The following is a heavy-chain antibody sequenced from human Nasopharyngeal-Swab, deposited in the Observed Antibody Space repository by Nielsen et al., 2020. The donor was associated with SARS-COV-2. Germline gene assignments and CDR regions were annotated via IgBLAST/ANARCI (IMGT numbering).Heavy chain of an antibody. V-gene: IGHV3-21*01. CDR2: ISGSGSYV. Sequence: GGSLRLSCAASGFTFNSYSMIWVRQVPGEGLEWVSSISGSGSYVYYADSVKGRFTISKDSAKNSLYLQMNSLRAEDTAVYFCARIAGRGSIYYYYMDVWGTGTTVTVSS. J-gene: IGHJ6*03. D-gene: IGHD1-26*01. CDR1: GFTFNSYS. CDR3: ARIAGRGSIYYYYMDV.